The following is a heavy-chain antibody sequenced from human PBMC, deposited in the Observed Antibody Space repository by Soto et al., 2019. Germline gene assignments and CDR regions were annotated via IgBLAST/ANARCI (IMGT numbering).Heavy chain of an antibody. J-gene: IGHJ4*02. CDR3: AKAAGGVVMDYFDY. V-gene: IGHV3-30*18. D-gene: IGHD2-15*01. Sequence: VAVISYDGSNKYYADSVKGRFTISRDNSKNTLYLQMNSLRAEDTAVYYCAKAAGGVVMDYFDYWGQGTLVTVSS. CDR2: ISYDGSNK.